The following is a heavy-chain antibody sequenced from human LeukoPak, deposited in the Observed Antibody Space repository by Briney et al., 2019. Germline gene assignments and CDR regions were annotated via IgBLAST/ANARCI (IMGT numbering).Heavy chain of an antibody. CDR3: ASAYGLYSNYGYYFDY. V-gene: IGHV1-69*05. Sequence: GASVKVSCKASGGTFSSYAISWVRQAPGQGLEWMGGIIPIFGTANYAQKFQGRVAITTDESTSTAYMELSSLRSEDTAVYYCASAYGLYSNYGYYFDYWGQGTLVTVSS. CDR2: IIPIFGTA. J-gene: IGHJ4*02. CDR1: GGTFSSYA. D-gene: IGHD4-11*01.